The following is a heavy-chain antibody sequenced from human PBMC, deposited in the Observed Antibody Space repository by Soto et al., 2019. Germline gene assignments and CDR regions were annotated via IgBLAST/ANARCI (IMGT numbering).Heavy chain of an antibody. J-gene: IGHJ6*02. CDR1: GFTFSSYG. CDR3: ARDTPSIRDYYYGMDV. Sequence: GGSLRLSCAASGFTFSSYGMHWVRQAPGKGLEWVAVIWYDGSNKYYADSVKGRFTISRDNSKNTLYLQMNSLRAEDTAVYYSARDTPSIRDYYYGMDVWGQGTTVTVSS. CDR2: IWYDGSNK. V-gene: IGHV3-33*01.